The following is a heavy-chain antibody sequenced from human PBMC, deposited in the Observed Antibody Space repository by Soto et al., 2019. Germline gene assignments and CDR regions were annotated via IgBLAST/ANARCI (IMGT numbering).Heavy chain of an antibody. CDR1: GVTFSRYA. CDR2: VFFDGNYK. CDR3: TKGGTVPFDY. V-gene: IGHV3-30*18. D-gene: IGHD3-16*01. J-gene: IGHJ4*02. Sequence: QVQFMQSGGGVVQPGKSLRLSCAGSGVTFSRYAMHWVRQAPGERLEWVAVVFFDGNYKNYGDSVKGRFTVSRDNSKNTTYLQMHGLRPEDTGVYYCTKGGTVPFDYWGQGSLVIVSS.